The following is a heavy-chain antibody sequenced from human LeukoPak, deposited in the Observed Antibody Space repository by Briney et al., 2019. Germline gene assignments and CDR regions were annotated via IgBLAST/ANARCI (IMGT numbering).Heavy chain of an antibody. J-gene: IGHJ4*02. CDR3: AKDAYGSYLSYFDY. CDR2: ISYDGSNK. V-gene: IGHV3-30*18. D-gene: IGHD1-26*01. CDR1: GFTFSSYG. Sequence: GGSLRLSCAASGFTFSSYGMHWVRRAPGKGLEWVAVISYDGSNKYYADSVKGRFTISRDNSKNTLYLQMNSLRAEDTAVYYCAKDAYGSYLSYFDYWGQGTLVTVSS.